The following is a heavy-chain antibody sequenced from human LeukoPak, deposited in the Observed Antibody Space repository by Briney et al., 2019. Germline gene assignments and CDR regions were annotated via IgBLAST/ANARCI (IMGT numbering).Heavy chain of an antibody. Sequence: EASAKVSCKASGYTFTGYYMHWVRQAPGQGLEWMGIINPSGGSTSYAQKFQGRVTMTRDMSTRTDYMELSSLRYEDTAVYYCARDVSSTSSWWFDPWGQGTLVIVSS. J-gene: IGHJ5*02. V-gene: IGHV1-46*01. CDR3: ARDVSSTSSWWFDP. CDR2: INPSGGST. CDR1: GYTFTGYY. D-gene: IGHD2-2*01.